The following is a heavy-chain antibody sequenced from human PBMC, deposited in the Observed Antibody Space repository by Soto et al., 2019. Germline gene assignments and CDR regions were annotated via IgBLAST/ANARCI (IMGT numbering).Heavy chain of an antibody. Sequence: QVQLQESGPGLVKPSETLSLTCTVSGGSVSSGSYCWSWIRQPPGKGLEWIGYIYYSGSTNYNPSLKSRVTISVDTSKNQFSLKLSSVTAADTAVYYCARANSMGYYDFSSGYHPLTPYFDYWGQGTLVTVSS. CDR3: ARANSMGYYDFSSGYHPLTPYFDY. CDR2: IYYSGST. J-gene: IGHJ4*02. CDR1: GGSVSSGSYC. V-gene: IGHV4-61*01. D-gene: IGHD3-3*01.